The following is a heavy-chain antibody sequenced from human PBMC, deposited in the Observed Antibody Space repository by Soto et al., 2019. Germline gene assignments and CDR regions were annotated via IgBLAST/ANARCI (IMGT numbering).Heavy chain of an antibody. V-gene: IGHV1-69*01. CDR1: GGTFSSYA. CDR2: IIPIFRTA. J-gene: IGHJ6*02. D-gene: IGHD3-10*01. CDR3: AREFSRGSGSYYNEPYYGMDV. Sequence: QVQLVQSGAEVKKPGSSVKVSCKASGGTFSSYAISWVRQAPKQGLEWMGGIIPIFRTANYAQKFQGRVTITADESTSTAYRELSSLRSEDTAVYYCAREFSRGSGSYYNEPYYGMDVWGQGTTVTVSS.